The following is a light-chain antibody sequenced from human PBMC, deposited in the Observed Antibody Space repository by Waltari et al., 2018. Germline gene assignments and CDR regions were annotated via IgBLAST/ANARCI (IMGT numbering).Light chain of an antibody. CDR3: CSYAGSAISV. J-gene: IGLJ3*02. Sequence: QSALTQTATVSGSPGQSITISCTGTTRDVGKYNLVSWYQQHPGKAPTLIISDVNKRPSGVSNRFSGSKSGNPASLTISGLQAADEAYYYCCSYAGSAISVFGGGTKVTVL. CDR1: TRDVGKYNL. CDR2: DVN. V-gene: IGLV2-23*02.